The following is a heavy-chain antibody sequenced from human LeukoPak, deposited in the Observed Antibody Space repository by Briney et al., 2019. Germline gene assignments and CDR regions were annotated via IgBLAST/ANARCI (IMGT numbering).Heavy chain of an antibody. CDR1: GDSVSSNSVT. Sequence: SQTLSLTCAISGDSVSSNSVTWNWIRQSPSRGLEWLGRTYYRSTWYNDYAVSVRGRITVNPDTSKNQFSLHLNSVTPEDTAVYYCARRLTQYDCSDHWGQGILVTVSS. V-gene: IGHV6-1*01. D-gene: IGHD2-2*01. CDR2: TYYRSTWYN. J-gene: IGHJ5*02. CDR3: ARRLTQYDCSDH.